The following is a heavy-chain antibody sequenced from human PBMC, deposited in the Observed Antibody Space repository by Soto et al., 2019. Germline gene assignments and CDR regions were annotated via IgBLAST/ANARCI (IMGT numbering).Heavy chain of an antibody. CDR3: ARQRLWGTSGYYYFEN. CDR1: GYDFNTNW. J-gene: IGHJ4*02. V-gene: IGHV5-51*01. D-gene: IGHD3-22*01. Sequence: PGESLKISCRGSGYDFNTNWFGWVRQLPGRGLEWVGIMYPGDSDTRYNPSLQGHVTLSVDVTVSTAFLQWRSLETSDTGMYFCARQRLWGTSGYYYFENWGQGTLVTVSS. CDR2: MYPGDSDT.